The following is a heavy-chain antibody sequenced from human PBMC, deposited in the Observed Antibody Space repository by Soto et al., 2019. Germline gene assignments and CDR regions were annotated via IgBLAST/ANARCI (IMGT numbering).Heavy chain of an antibody. CDR3: AVSTGGFGGLFVGPSDY. Sequence: EVQLLESGGGLVQPGGSLRLSCAASGFTYDIYAMSRGRQAPGKGLEWVSGISSGGTVAPYAESVKGRFAISRDNSKNTLSLEMDSLRAEDTAVSYCAVSTGGFGGLFVGPSDYGGQGTLVTVSS. CDR1: GFTYDIYA. CDR2: ISSGGTVA. J-gene: IGHJ4*02. D-gene: IGHD3-16*02. V-gene: IGHV3-23*01.